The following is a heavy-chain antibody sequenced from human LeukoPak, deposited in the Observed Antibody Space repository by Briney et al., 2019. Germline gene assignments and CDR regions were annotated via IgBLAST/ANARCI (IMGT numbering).Heavy chain of an antibody. D-gene: IGHD1-1*01. V-gene: IGHV3-48*01. CDR3: ARDVGLEGD. CDR2: ISRSSTTI. Sequence: GGSLRLSCAASGFTLSRYSMNWVRQAPGKGLEWVSYISRSSTTIHYADSVKGRFTISRDNAKNSLYLQMNSLRAEDTAVYYCARDVGLEGDWGQGTLVTVSS. CDR1: GFTLSRYS. J-gene: IGHJ4*02.